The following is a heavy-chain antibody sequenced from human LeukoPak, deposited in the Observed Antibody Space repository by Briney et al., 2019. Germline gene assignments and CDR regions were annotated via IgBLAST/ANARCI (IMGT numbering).Heavy chain of an antibody. V-gene: IGHV3-23*01. CDR3: AKASSRIAARPFDY. D-gene: IGHD6-6*01. CDR2: ISSSGSGGST. J-gene: IGHJ4*02. Sequence: GGSLRLSCAASGFTFSNEMNWVRQAPGKGLEWVSYISSSGSGGSTYYADSVKGRFTISRDNSKNTLYLQMNSLRAEDTAVYYCAKASSRIAARPFDYWGQGTLVTVSS. CDR1: GFTFSNE.